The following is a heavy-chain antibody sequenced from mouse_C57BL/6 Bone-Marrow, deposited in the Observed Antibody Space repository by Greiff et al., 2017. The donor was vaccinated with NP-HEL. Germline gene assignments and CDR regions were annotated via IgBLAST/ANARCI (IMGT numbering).Heavy chain of an antibody. D-gene: IGHD3-2*02. CDR2: ISGGGGNT. Sequence: EVKLVESGGGLVKPGGSLKLSCAASGFTFSSYTMSWVRQTPEKRLEWVATISGGGGNTYYPDSVKGRFTISRDNAKNTLYLQMSSLRSEDTALYYCARRGQLRLLYYAMDYWGQGTSVTVSS. V-gene: IGHV5-9*01. CDR3: ARRGQLRLLYYAMDY. J-gene: IGHJ4*01. CDR1: GFTFSSYT.